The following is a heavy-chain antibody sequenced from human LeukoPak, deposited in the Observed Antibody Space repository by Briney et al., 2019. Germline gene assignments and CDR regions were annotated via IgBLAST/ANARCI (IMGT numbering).Heavy chain of an antibody. Sequence: SETLSLTCTVSGGSISSYYWSWIRQPAGKGLEWIGRIHTSGSTNYNPSLVSRVIMSVDTSNNQFSLKLTSVTAADTAVYYCARIAKDSSGWSHFDYWGQGILVTVSS. V-gene: IGHV4-4*07. CDR1: GGSISSYY. CDR3: ARIAKDSSGWSHFDY. CDR2: IHTSGST. D-gene: IGHD6-19*01. J-gene: IGHJ4*02.